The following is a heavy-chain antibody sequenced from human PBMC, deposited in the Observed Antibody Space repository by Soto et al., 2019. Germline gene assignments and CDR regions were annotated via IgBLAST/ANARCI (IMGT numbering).Heavy chain of an antibody. J-gene: IGHJ4*02. V-gene: IGHV4-34*01. Sequence: PSETLSLTCAVYTGSFSGYSWSWIRQPPGKGLEWIGEINHSGSTNYNPSLKSRVTISVDTSKNQFSLKPSSVTAADTAVYYCARGRRGYSSSWYDYWGQGTLVTVSS. CDR3: ARGRRGYSSSWYDY. CDR2: INHSGST. CDR1: TGSFSGYS. D-gene: IGHD6-13*01.